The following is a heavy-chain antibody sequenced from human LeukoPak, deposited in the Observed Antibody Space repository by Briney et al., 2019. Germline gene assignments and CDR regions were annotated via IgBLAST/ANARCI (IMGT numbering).Heavy chain of an antibody. CDR2: ISSGGDSI. D-gene: IGHD3-10*01. CDR3: ASGSYGSGFYYFYYMDV. Sequence: AGGSLRLSCAASGITFSDHYMSWIRQAPGKGLEWLSCISSGGDSIYYADSVKGRFTISRDNAKNSVSLQVNSLRAEDTAVYYCASGSYGSGFYYFYYMDVWGKGTTVTVSS. CDR1: GITFSDHY. V-gene: IGHV3-11*04. J-gene: IGHJ6*03.